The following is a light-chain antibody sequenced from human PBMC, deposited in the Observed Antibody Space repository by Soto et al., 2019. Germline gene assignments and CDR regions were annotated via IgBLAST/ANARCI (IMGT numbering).Light chain of an antibody. J-gene: IGKJ3*01. CDR3: QQSYNVPFT. V-gene: IGKV1-39*01. Sequence: DIQMTQSPASLAASLGDRITISCRASQTISNYLNWYHQKPGEAPKILIYGSSTLQSGVPSTFSGSGYGTEFTLSISSLQPEDFGTYYCQQSYNVPFTFGPGTKVDVK. CDR2: GSS. CDR1: QTISNY.